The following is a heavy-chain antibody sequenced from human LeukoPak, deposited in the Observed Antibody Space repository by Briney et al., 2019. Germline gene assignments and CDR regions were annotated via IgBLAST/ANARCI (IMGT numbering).Heavy chain of an antibody. CDR3: AREPLRAESRWFDP. CDR1: GGSVSSGGYY. V-gene: IGHV4-61*08. J-gene: IGHJ5*02. CDR2: IYYNGNT. Sequence: PSETLSPTCSVPGGSVSSGGYYWSWIRQPPGKGLEWIGYIYYNGNTNYNPSLKSRVTISVDTSKNQFSLKLSSVTAADTAVYYCAREPLRAESRWFDPWGQGILVTVSS. D-gene: IGHD1-26*01.